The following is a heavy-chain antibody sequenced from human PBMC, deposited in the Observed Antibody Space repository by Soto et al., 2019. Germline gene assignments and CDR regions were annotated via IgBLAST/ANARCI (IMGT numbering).Heavy chain of an antibody. CDR1: GGSISSSNW. V-gene: IGHV4-4*02. CDR3: AREGAGYSSSWYGQGAFDI. J-gene: IGHJ3*02. Sequence: QVQLQESGPGLVKPSGTLSLTCAVSGGSISSSNWWSWVRQPPGKGLEWIGEIYHSGSTNYNPSLKSRVIISVDKSKNQFSLKLSSVTAADTAVYYCAREGAGYSSSWYGQGAFDIWGQGTMVTVSS. D-gene: IGHD6-13*01. CDR2: IYHSGST.